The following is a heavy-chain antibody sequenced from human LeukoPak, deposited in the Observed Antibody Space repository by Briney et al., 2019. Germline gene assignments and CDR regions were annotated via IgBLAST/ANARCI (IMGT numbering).Heavy chain of an antibody. CDR2: MNPNSGNT. J-gene: IGHJ4*02. CDR3: ASSPYDFWGPGY. V-gene: IGHV1-8*02. D-gene: IGHD3-3*01. Sequence: GASVKVSCKASGGTFSSYAISWVRQAPGQGLEWMGWMNPNSGNTGYAQKFQGRVTMTRNTSISTAYMELSSLRSEDTAVYYCASSPYDFWGPGYWGQGTLVTVSS. CDR1: GGTFSSYA.